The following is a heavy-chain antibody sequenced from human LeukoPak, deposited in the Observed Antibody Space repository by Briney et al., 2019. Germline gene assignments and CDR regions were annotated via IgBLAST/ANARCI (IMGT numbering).Heavy chain of an antibody. CDR3: ARAESGYGLFDY. D-gene: IGHD3-3*01. CDR1: GFTFSSYA. CDR2: ISYDGSNK. J-gene: IGHJ4*02. Sequence: GGSLRLSCAASGFTFSSYAMHWVRQAPGKGLEWVAVISYDGSNKYYADSVKGRFTISRDNSKNTLYLQMNSLRAEDTAVYYCARAESGYGLFDYWGQGTLVTVPS. V-gene: IGHV3-30-3*01.